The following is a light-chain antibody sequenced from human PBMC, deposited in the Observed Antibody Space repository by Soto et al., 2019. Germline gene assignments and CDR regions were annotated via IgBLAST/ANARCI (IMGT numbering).Light chain of an antibody. V-gene: IGKV1-39*01. CDR2: GAS. Sequence: DIQMTQSPSSLSASVGDRVTITCRASQSISSSYLNWYQHKPGAAPKLLIFGASNLESGVPSRFSGSGSGTEFTLSISSLQPEDFATYYCQQGYSTTPITFGQGTRLE. CDR1: QSISSSY. CDR3: QQGYSTTPIT. J-gene: IGKJ5*01.